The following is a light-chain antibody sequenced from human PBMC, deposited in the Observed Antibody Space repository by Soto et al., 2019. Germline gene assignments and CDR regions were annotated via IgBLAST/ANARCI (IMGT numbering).Light chain of an antibody. CDR2: EDT. J-gene: IGLJ2*01. V-gene: IGLV2-23*02. CDR1: SNDVGRYFL. Sequence: QSALTQPASVSGSPGQSVTISCTGTSNDVGRYFLVSWYQQHPGKAPKLIIFEDTKRPSGVSSRFSGSKSGNTASLTISGLQTKDEADYFCCSYAGSSTFVAFGGGTKVTVL. CDR3: CSYAGSSTFVA.